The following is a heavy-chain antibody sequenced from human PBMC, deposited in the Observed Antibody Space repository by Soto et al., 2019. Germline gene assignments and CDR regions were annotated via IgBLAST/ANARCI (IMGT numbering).Heavy chain of an antibody. CDR2: IYYSGST. CDR3: ARRVWSDYFDY. D-gene: IGHD2-8*01. V-gene: IGHV4-39*01. J-gene: IGHJ4*02. CDR1: GGSISSSSYY. Sequence: SETLSLTCTVSGGSISSSSYYWGWIRQPPGKGLEWIGSIYYSGSTYYNPSLKSRVTISVDTSKNQFSLKLSSVTAADTAVYYCARRVWSDYFDYWGQGTLVTVSS.